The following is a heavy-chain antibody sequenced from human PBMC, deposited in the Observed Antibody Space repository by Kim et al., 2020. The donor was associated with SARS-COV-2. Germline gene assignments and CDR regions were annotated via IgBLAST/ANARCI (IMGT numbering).Heavy chain of an antibody. J-gene: IGHJ5*02. CDR3: ATDSERSGSYFNH. V-gene: IGHV3-30*10. Sequence: YRDCVKGRFNISRGRSNDTLYLQMTSLRDEDTAVYYCATDSERSGSYFNHWGQGALVTVSS. D-gene: IGHD3-10*01.